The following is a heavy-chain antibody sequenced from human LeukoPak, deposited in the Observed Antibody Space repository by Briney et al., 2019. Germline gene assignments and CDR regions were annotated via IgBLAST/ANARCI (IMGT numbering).Heavy chain of an antibody. J-gene: IGHJ4*02. D-gene: IGHD6-13*01. Sequence: ASVKVSCKASGYTFTGYYMHWVRQAPGQGLEWMGWINPNSGGTNYAQKFQGRVTMTRDTSTSTVYMELSSLRSEDTAVYYCARDLNPRGGSSCDYWGQGTLVTVSS. CDR3: ARDLNPRGGSSCDY. V-gene: IGHV1-2*02. CDR2: INPNSGGT. CDR1: GYTFTGYY.